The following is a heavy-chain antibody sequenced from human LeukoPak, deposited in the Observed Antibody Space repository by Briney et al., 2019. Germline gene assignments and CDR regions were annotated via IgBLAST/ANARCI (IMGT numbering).Heavy chain of an antibody. CDR3: ARRISGSSEIDS. Sequence: SETPSLTCAVSGGSISSSNWWSWVRQPPGKGLEWIGEIYHSGSTNYNPSLKSRVTISVDSSKTHFSLKLTSVTAADTAVYYCARRISGSSEIDSWGQGTLVTVSS. CDR1: GGSISSSNW. J-gene: IGHJ4*02. V-gene: IGHV4-4*02. D-gene: IGHD3-22*01. CDR2: IYHSGST.